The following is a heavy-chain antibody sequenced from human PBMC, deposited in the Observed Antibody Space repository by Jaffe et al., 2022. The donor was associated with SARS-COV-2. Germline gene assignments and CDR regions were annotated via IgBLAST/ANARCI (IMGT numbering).Heavy chain of an antibody. J-gene: IGHJ4*02. V-gene: IGHV4-59*08. CDR3: ARQGDRSGFYYGGHFQY. D-gene: IGHD3-22*01. CDR1: GGSLSPYY. CDR2: VYDSGTT. Sequence: QVQLQESGPRLVKPSETLSLTCTVSGGSLSPYYWSWVRQPPGKGLEWIGHVYDSGTTNYNPSLQSRVSISVDTSKSRFSLKLFSVTAADTAVYFCARQGDRSGFYYGGHFQYWGQGTLVTVSS.